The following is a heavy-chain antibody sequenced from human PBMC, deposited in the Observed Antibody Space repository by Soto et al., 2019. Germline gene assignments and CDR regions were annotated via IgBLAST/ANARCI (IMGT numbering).Heavy chain of an antibody. CDR1: GFTFSSYG. J-gene: IGHJ6*02. D-gene: IGHD6-6*01. CDR2: ISYDGSNK. CDR3: AKVHSSSANYYYYGMDV. Sequence: GGSLRLSCAASGFTFSSYGMHWVRQAPGKGLEWVAVISYDGSNKYYADSVKGRFTISRDNSKNTLYLQMNSLRAEDTAVYYCAKVHSSSANYYYYGMDVWGQGTTVTVSS. V-gene: IGHV3-30*18.